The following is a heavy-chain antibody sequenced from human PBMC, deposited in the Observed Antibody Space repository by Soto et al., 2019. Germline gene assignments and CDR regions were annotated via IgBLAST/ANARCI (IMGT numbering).Heavy chain of an antibody. CDR2: INHSGST. J-gene: IGHJ4*02. CDR3: ARGRVWPPTVVVPAATHLDY. CDR1: GGSFSGYY. V-gene: IGHV4-34*01. Sequence: SETLSLTCAVYGGSFSGYYWSWIRQPSGKGLEWIGEINHSGSTNYNPSLKSRVTISVDTSKNQFSLKLSSVTAADTAVYYCARGRVWPPTVVVPAATHLDYWGQGTLVTVSS. D-gene: IGHD2-2*01.